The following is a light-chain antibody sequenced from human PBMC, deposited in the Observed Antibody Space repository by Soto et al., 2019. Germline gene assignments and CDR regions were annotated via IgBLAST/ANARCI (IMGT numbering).Light chain of an antibody. CDR2: DVR. CDR3: SSYTSSSTVI. V-gene: IGLV2-14*01. Sequence: QSALTQPASVSGSPGQSITISCTGTSSDVGGYNYISWYQQHPGKAPKFIIYDVRNRPSGVSNRVSGSRSGNTASLTISGLQAEDEADYYCSSYTSSSTVIFGGGTKVTVL. CDR1: SSDVGGYNY. J-gene: IGLJ2*01.